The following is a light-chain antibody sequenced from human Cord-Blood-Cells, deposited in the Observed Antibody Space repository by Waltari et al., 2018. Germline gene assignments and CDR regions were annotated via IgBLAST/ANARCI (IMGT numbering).Light chain of an antibody. J-gene: IGKJ4*01. CDR3: QQYNNWPLT. CDR1: QSVSSN. Sequence: DIVLTQSPATPSAPPGDRATLSCRASQSVSSNLAWYQQKPGQAPRPLIYGASTRATGIPARFSGSGSGTEFTLTISSLQSEDFAVYYCQQYNNWPLTFGGGTKVEIK. V-gene: IGKV3-15*01. CDR2: GAS.